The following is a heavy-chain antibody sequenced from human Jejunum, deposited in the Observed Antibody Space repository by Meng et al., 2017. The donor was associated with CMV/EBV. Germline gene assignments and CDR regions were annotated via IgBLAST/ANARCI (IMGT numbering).Heavy chain of an antibody. J-gene: IGHJ4*02. CDR2: ISPSGSTL. Sequence: SLTLSCAASVFTFSHYQMSWIRQAPGKGLEWVAYISPSGSTLVYADSVKGRFTISRDNAKNSLYLQMNSLRPEDTATYYCASPPAGGWGQGTLVTVSS. CDR1: VFTFSHYQ. CDR3: ASPPAGG. V-gene: IGHV3-11*01. D-gene: IGHD3-16*01.